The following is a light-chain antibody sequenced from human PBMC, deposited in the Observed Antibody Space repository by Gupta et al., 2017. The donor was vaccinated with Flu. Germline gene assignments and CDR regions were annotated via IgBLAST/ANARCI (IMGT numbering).Light chain of an antibody. CDR3: QHYGSSPYS. J-gene: IGKJ2*03. V-gene: IGKV3-20*01. CDR1: QSVTSHY. CDR2: GAS. Sequence: EIVLTQSPGTLSLSPGERATLSCRASQSVTSHYLSWYRQKPGQAPRLLIFGASSRATGIPDRFSGSGSGTDFTLTISRLEPEDFAVYYCQHYGSSPYSFGQGTKLEIK.